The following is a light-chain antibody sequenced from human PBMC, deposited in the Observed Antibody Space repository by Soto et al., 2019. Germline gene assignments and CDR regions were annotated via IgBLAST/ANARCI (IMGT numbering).Light chain of an antibody. Sequence: EIVMTQSPATLSVSPGGGATLSCRASQSVSSYLAWYQQKPGQAPRLLIYDASNRATGIPARFSGSGSGTDFTLTISSLQSEDFAVYYCQQYNNWPWTFGQGTKVDIK. CDR2: DAS. V-gene: IGKV3D-15*01. CDR1: QSVSSY. CDR3: QQYNNWPWT. J-gene: IGKJ1*01.